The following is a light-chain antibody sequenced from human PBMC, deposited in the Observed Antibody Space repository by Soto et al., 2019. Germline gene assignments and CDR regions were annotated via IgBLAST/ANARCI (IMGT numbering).Light chain of an antibody. Sequence: QSALTQPPSASGSPGQSVTISCTGTSSEVGGYNYVSWYQQHPGKAPKLLIYEVSKRPSGVPDRFSGSKSGNTASLIVSGLQAEDEADYYCSSYAGSNKYVLGTGTKVTVL. CDR1: SSEVGGYNY. CDR3: SSYAGSNKYV. J-gene: IGLJ1*01. CDR2: EVS. V-gene: IGLV2-8*01.